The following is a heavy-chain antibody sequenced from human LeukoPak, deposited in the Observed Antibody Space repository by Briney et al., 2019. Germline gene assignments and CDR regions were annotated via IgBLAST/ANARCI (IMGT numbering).Heavy chain of an antibody. CDR3: AKDSVDIIVVPAAYHDY. J-gene: IGHJ4*02. CDR1: GFTFINYG. CDR2: ISGSGGST. Sequence: GGTLRLSCAASGFTFINYGMSWVRQAPGKGLEWVSAISGSGGSTFYADSVKGRFTISRDNSKNTLYLQMNTLRAEDTALYYCAKDSVDIIVVPAAYHDYWGQGTLVTVSS. D-gene: IGHD2-2*01. V-gene: IGHV3-23*01.